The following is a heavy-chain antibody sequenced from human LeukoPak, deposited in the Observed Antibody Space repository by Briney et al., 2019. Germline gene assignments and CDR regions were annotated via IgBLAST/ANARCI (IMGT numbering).Heavy chain of an antibody. V-gene: IGHV1-69*04. D-gene: IGHD4-17*01. Sequence: SVKVSCKASGYTFTSYAIGWVRQAPGQGLEWMGRIIPILGIANYAQKFQGRVTITADKSTSTAYMELSSLRSEDTAVYYCWAGDYEDDAFHIWGQGTMVTVSS. J-gene: IGHJ3*02. CDR3: WAGDYEDDAFHI. CDR2: IIPILGIA. CDR1: GYTFTSYA.